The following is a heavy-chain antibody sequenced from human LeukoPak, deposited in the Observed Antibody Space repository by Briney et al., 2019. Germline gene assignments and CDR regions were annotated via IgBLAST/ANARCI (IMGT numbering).Heavy chain of an antibody. J-gene: IGHJ4*02. Sequence: PGRSLRLSCAASGFTFSSYAMHWVRQAPGKGLEWVAVISYDGSNKYYADSVKGRFTISRDNSKNTLYLQMNSLRAEDTAVYYCATRGGGITMIVVAPLDWGQGTLVTVSS. CDR2: ISYDGSNK. D-gene: IGHD3-22*01. V-gene: IGHV3-30*04. CDR1: GFTFSSYA. CDR3: ATRGGGITMIVVAPLD.